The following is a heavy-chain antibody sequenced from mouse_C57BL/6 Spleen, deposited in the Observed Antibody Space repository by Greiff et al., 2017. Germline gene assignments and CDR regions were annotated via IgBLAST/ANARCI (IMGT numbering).Heavy chain of an antibody. Sequence: EVQLVESGAELVRPGASVKLSCTASGFNIKDDYMHWVKQRPEQGLEWIGWIDPENGDTEYASKFQGKATITADTSSNTAYLQLSSLTSEDTAVYYCTYCYGSVYAMDYWGQGTSVTVSS. CDR3: TYCYGSVYAMDY. CDR2: IDPENGDT. J-gene: IGHJ4*01. D-gene: IGHD1-1*01. CDR1: GFNIKDDY. V-gene: IGHV14-4*01.